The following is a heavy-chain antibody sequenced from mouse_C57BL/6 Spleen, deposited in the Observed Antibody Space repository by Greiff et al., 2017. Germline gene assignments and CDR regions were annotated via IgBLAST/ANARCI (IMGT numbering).Heavy chain of an antibody. CDR2: IHPYSGST. Sequence: QVQLQQPGAELVKPGASVKLSCKASGYTFTSYWMHWVKQRPGQGLEWIGMIHPYSGSTNYNEKFKSKATLTVDKSSSTAYMQLSSLASKDSAVYYCARLSTACYFDYWGQGTTLTVSS. J-gene: IGHJ2*01. V-gene: IGHV1-64*01. CDR1: GYTFTSYW. CDR3: ARLSTACYFDY. D-gene: IGHD4-1*02.